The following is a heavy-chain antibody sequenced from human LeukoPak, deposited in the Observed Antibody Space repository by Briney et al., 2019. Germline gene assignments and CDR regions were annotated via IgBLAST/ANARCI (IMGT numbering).Heavy chain of an antibody. CDR1: GFTFSSYA. V-gene: IGHV3-23*01. CDR3: AEDPVEGVVVLFGF. D-gene: IGHD3-3*01. CDR2: ISGSGGST. Sequence: GGSLRLSCAASGFTFSSYAMSWVRQAPGKGLEWVSDISGSGGSTYYADSVKGRFTISRDNCKNTLYLQMKSLRAEDTAVYYCAEDPVEGVVVLFGFWGQGTLVTVSS. J-gene: IGHJ4*02.